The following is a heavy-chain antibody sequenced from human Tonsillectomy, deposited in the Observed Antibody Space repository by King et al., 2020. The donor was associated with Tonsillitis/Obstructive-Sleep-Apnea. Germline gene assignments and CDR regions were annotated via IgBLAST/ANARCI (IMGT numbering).Heavy chain of an antibody. CDR1: GFTFSSYA. Sequence: VQLVESGGGLVQPGGSLRLSCAASGFTFSSYAMSWVRQAPGKGLEWVSATSGSGGSTYYADSVKGRFTMSRDNSKNTLYLQMNSLRVEDTAVYCCAKSEGRDCPTPNDYWGQGTLVTVSS. J-gene: IGHJ4*02. V-gene: IGHV3-23*04. CDR3: AKSEGRDCPTPNDY. D-gene: IGHD2-21*02. CDR2: TSGSGGST.